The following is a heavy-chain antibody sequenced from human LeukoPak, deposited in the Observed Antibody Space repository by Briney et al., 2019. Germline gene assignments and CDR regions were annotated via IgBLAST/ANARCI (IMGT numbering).Heavy chain of an antibody. CDR1: GFTFSSYW. CDR3: ARNYYDSSGYGL. Sequence: AGGSLRLSCAASGFTFSSYWMHWVRQAPGKGLVWVSRINSDGSSTSYADSVKGRFTISRDNAKNTLYLQMNSLRAEDTAVYYCARNYYDSSGYGLWGQGTLVTVSS. J-gene: IGHJ4*02. V-gene: IGHV3-74*01. CDR2: INSDGSST. D-gene: IGHD3-22*01.